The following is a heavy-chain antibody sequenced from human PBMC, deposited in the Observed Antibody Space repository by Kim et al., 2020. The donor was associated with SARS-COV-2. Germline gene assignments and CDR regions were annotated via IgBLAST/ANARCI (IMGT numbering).Heavy chain of an antibody. CDR3: AREGLWGSSGFGDY. V-gene: IGHV3-33*01. J-gene: IGHJ4*02. D-gene: IGHD3-22*01. CDR1: GFTFSSDG. CDR2: IWYDGSNK. Sequence: GGSLRLSCAASGFTFSSDGIHWVRQAPGKGLEGVAVIWYDGSNKYYADSVKGRFTISRDNSKNTLYLQMNSLRAEDTAVYYCAREGLWGSSGFGDYWGQGTLVTVSS.